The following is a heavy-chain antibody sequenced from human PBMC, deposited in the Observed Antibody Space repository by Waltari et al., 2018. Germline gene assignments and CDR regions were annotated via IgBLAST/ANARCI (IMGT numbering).Heavy chain of an antibody. D-gene: IGHD6-19*01. CDR3: ARDQWLVPSR. Sequence: QVQLVQSGAEVKKPGASVKVSCKASGDTFTGYYIHWVRQAPGQGLEWMGWINPNSGGTNYAQKFQGRVTMTRDKSISTAYMELSRLTSDDTAVYYCARDQWLVPSRWGQGTLVTVSS. V-gene: IGHV1-2*02. CDR2: INPNSGGT. CDR1: GDTFTGYY. J-gene: IGHJ4*02.